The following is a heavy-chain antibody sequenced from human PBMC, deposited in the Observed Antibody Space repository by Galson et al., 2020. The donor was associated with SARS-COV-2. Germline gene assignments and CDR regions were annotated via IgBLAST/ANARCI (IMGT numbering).Heavy chain of an antibody. V-gene: IGHV4-61*01. CDR2: VYSSGGT. J-gene: IGHJ4*02. CDR1: GGSVSSGSYF. CDR3: ARGSVFGVVIIDY. Sequence: SETLSLTCTVSGGSVSSGSYFWSWIRQPPGKGLEYIGYVYSSGGTNYNHSLKSRVTMSVDTPKNQVSLKLNSVTAADTAVYYCARGSVFGVVIIDYWGQGTLVTVSS. D-gene: IGHD3-3*01.